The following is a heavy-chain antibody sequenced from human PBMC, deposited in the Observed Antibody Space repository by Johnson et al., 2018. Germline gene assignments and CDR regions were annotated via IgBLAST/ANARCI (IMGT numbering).Heavy chain of an antibody. CDR3: TAEWDGFDM. CDR1: GFTFSKYW. CDR2: IKQDGSDK. V-gene: IGHV3-7*01. Sequence: VQLVQSGGGLVQPGGSMRLSCVVSGFTFSKYWMSWVRQAPGKGLEWVANIKQDGSDKGYVDSVKGRFSISRDNAKNSVYMQMNNLSVEDTAVYYCTAEWDGFDMWGQGTLVTVSS. J-gene: IGHJ3*02.